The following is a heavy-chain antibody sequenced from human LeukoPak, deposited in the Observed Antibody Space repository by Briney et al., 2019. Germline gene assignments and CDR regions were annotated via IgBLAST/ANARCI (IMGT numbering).Heavy chain of an antibody. D-gene: IGHD6-13*01. V-gene: IGHV5-51*01. CDR3: ARPPLKGDSSWDAFDI. J-gene: IGHJ3*02. Sequence: GESLKISCKGSGYSFTSYWIGWVRQMPGKGPEWMGIIYPGDSDTRYSPSFQGQVTISADKSISTAYLQWSSLKASDTAMYYCARPPLKGDSSWDAFDIWGQGTMVTVSS. CDR2: IYPGDSDT. CDR1: GYSFTSYW.